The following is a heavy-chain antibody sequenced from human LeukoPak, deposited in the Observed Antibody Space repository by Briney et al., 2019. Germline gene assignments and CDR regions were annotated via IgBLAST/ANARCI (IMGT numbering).Heavy chain of an antibody. Sequence: ASVKVSCKASGYTFPNYDINWVRQATGQGLEWMGWMNPHTGHTGYAQEFQGRVTFTRNTSISTAFMDLGSLMSEDTAVYYCARGDFWSGYSNYYYMDVWGKGTTVTVSS. CDR3: ARGDFWSGYSNYYYMDV. CDR1: GYTFPNYD. CDR2: MNPHTGHT. D-gene: IGHD3-3*01. J-gene: IGHJ6*03. V-gene: IGHV1-8*03.